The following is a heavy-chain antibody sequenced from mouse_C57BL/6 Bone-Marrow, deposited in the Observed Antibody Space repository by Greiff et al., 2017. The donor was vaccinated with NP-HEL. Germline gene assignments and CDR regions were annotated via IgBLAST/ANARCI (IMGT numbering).Heavy chain of an antibody. D-gene: IGHD1-1*01. CDR3: ARDGHYYGSTSYYAMDY. V-gene: IGHV5-4*01. CDR2: ISDGGSYT. J-gene: IGHJ4*01. Sequence: EVQVVESGGGLVKPGGSLKLSCAASGFTFSSYAMSWVRQTPEKRLEWVATISDGGSYTYYPDNVKGRFTISRDNAKNNLYLQMSHLKSEDTAMCYCARDGHYYGSTSYYAMDYWGQGTSVTVSS. CDR1: GFTFSSYA.